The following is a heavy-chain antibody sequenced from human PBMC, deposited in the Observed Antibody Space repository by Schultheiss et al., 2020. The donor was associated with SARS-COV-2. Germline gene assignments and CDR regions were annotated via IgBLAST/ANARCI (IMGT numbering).Heavy chain of an antibody. J-gene: IGHJ5*02. D-gene: IGHD6-19*01. Sequence: SQTLSLTCAVYGGSFSGYYWSWIRQPPGKGLEWIGEINHSGSTNYNPSLKSRVTISVDTSKNQFSLKLSSVTAADTAVFYCARTGAGSYWPRVNWFDPWGQGTLVTVS. V-gene: IGHV4-34*01. CDR1: GGSFSGYY. CDR3: ARTGAGSYWPRVNWFDP. CDR2: INHSGST.